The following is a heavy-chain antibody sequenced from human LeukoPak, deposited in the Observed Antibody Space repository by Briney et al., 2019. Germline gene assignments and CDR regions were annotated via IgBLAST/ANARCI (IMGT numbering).Heavy chain of an antibody. CDR2: IRSKANSYAT. D-gene: IGHD4-17*01. V-gene: IGHV3-73*01. CDR1: GFTFSGSA. J-gene: IGHJ5*02. CDR3: TRPTVHNWFDP. Sequence: PGGSLRLSCAASGFTFSGSAMHWVRQASGKGLEWVGRIRSKANSYATAYAASVKGRFTISRDDSKNTAYLQMNSLKTEETAVYYCTRPTVHNWFDPWGQGTLVTVSS.